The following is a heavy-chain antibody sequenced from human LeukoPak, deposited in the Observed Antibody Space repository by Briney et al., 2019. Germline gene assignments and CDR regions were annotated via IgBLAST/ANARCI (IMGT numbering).Heavy chain of an antibody. Sequence: SETLSLTCAVSGGSISSGGYSWSWIRQPPGKGLEWIGYIHHSGSTYYNPSLKSRVTISVDRFKNQFSLKLSSVTAADTAVYYCARVSVDFTQLLGADGMDVWGQGTTVTVSS. V-gene: IGHV4-30-2*01. D-gene: IGHD1-26*01. J-gene: IGHJ6*02. CDR2: IHHSGST. CDR1: GGSISSGGYS. CDR3: ARVSVDFTQLLGADGMDV.